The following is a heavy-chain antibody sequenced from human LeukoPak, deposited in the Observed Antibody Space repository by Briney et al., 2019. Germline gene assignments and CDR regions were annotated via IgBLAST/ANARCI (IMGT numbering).Heavy chain of an antibody. D-gene: IGHD6-19*01. CDR2: IYYSGST. J-gene: IGHJ4*02. CDR3: ARDSGYSSH. CDR1: GGSIRSSYYY. Sequence: SETLSLTCTVSGGSIRSSYYYWGWFRQPPGKGLEWIGYIYYSGSTNYNPSLKSRVTISVDTSKNQFSLKLSSVTAADTAVYYCARDSGYSSHWGQGTLVTVSS. V-gene: IGHV4-61*05.